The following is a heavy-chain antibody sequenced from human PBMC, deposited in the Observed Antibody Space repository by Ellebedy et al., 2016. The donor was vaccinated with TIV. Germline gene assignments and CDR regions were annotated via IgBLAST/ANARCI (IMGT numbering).Heavy chain of an antibody. Sequence: SETLSLTCAVSGGSISSRGYYWGWIRQPPGKGLEWIGEINQSGRTNYNPSLDKGRVTISVDRSKNQFSLSLRSVTAADTAVYYCAEGRSGWYYFDYWGQGTPVTVSS. J-gene: IGHJ4*02. V-gene: IGHV4-39*07. CDR2: INQSGRT. CDR1: GGSISSRGYY. CDR3: AEGRSGWYYFDY. D-gene: IGHD6-19*01.